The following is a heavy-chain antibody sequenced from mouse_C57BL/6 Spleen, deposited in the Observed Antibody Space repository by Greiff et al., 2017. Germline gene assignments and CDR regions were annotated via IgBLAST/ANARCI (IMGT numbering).Heavy chain of an antibody. CDR3: ARGSPTVVDAMDD. V-gene: IGHV1-54*01. CDR1: GYAFTNYL. CDR2: INPGSGGT. J-gene: IGHJ4*01. D-gene: IGHD1-1*01. Sequence: QVQLKQSGAELVRPGTSVKVSCKASGYAFTNYLIEWVKQRPGQGLEWIGVINPGSGGTNYNEKFKGKATLTADKSSSTAYMQLSSLTSEDSAVYFCARGSPTVVDAMDDWGQGTSVTVSS.